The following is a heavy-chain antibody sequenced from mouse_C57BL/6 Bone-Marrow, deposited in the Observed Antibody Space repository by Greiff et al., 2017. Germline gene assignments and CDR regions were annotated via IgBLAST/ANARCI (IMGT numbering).Heavy chain of an antibody. CDR2: INPGSGGT. Sequence: QVQLKQSGAELVRPGTSVKVSCKASGYAFTNYLIEWVKQRPGQGLEWIGVINPGSGGTNYNEKFKGKATLTADKSSSTAYMQLSSLTSEDSAVYFCARSVRLIHWYFDVWGTGTTVTVSS. V-gene: IGHV1-54*01. CDR1: GYAFTNYL. CDR3: ARSVRLIHWYFDV. D-gene: IGHD2-4*01. J-gene: IGHJ1*03.